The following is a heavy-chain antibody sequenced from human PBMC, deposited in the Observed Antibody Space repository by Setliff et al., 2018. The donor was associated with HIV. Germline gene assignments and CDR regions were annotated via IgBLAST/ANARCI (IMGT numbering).Heavy chain of an antibody. J-gene: IGHJ6*02. D-gene: IGHD3-10*01. V-gene: IGHV1-69*05. CDR1: GGTFSSYA. CDR3: ARAGGLGSYYLSGYDRMDV. CDR2: IIPIFGTA. Sequence: SVKVSCKASGGTFSSYAISWVRQAPGQGLEWMGGIIPIFGTANYAQKFQGRVTITTDESTSTAYMELSSLRSEDTAVYYCARAGGLGSYYLSGYDRMDVWGQGTTVTVSS.